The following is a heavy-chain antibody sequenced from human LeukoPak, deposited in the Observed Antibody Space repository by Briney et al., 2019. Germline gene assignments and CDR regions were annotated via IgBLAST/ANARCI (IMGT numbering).Heavy chain of an antibody. J-gene: IGHJ4*02. CDR1: GFSFNSYP. Sequence: GGSLRLSCVASGFSFNSYPMTWVRQGRGKGVEWVASLTGSGKTTRYADSVKGRFTISRDNSKNTLYLQMNSLRAEDTAVYYCANSLGSSLFDYWGQGTLVTVSS. V-gene: IGHV3-23*01. D-gene: IGHD3-10*01. CDR3: ANSLGSSLFDY. CDR2: LTGSGKTT.